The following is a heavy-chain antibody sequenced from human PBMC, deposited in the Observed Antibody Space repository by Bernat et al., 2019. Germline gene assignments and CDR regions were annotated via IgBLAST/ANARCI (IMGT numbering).Heavy chain of an antibody. CDR3: ARWDSGGWYPLDY. Sequence: EVQLVQSGAEVKKPGESLKISCKGSGYSFTSYWIGWVRQMAGKGLEWMGIIYTGDSDTGYSPSFQGQVTISAEKSISTAYLQWRSLKASDSAVYYWARWDSGGWYPLDYWGQGTLVTVSS. D-gene: IGHD6-19*01. CDR2: IYTGDSDT. V-gene: IGHV5-51*01. CDR1: GYSFTSYW. J-gene: IGHJ4*02.